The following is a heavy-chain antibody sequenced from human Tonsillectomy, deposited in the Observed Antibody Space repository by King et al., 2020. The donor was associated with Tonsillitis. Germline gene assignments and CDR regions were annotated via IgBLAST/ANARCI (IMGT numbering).Heavy chain of an antibody. J-gene: IGHJ3*02. CDR3: TRGLGVVVTAIPASQDAFDI. Sequence: VQLVESGGGLVKPGRSLRLSCTASGFTFGDYAMSWFRQAPGKGLEWVGFIRSKAYGGTTEYAASVKGRFTISRDDSKSIAYLQMNSLKTEDTAVYYCTRGLGVVVTAIPASQDAFDIWGQGTMVTVSS. CDR1: GFTFGDYA. CDR2: IRSKAYGGTT. V-gene: IGHV3-49*05. D-gene: IGHD2-21*02.